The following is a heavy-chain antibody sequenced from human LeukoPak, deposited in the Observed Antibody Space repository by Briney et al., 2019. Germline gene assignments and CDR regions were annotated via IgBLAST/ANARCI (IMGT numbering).Heavy chain of an antibody. CDR3: AKCSSIAARPAYFDY. CDR2: ISGSGGST. D-gene: IGHD6-6*01. CDR1: GFTFSTFA. Sequence: GGSLTLSCAASGFTFSTFALSWFRQAPGKGLEWVSAISGSGGSTYYADSVRGRFTISRDNSKNTLYLQMNSLRAEDTAVYYCAKCSSIAARPAYFDYWGQGTLVTVSS. J-gene: IGHJ4*02. V-gene: IGHV3-23*01.